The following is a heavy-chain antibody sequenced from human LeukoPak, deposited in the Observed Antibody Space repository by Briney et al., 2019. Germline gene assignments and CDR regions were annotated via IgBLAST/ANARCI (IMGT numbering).Heavy chain of an antibody. V-gene: IGHV4-30-4*01. CDR1: GGSISSGDYY. D-gene: IGHD3-3*01. CDR3: ARSGYSGLPSDY. J-gene: IGHJ4*02. CDR2: IYYSGST. Sequence: PSETLSLTCTVSGGSISSGDYYWSWIREPPGKGLEWIGYIYYSGSTYYNPSLKSRVTISVDTSKNQFSLKLSSVTAADTAVYYCARSGYSGLPSDYWGQGTPVTVSS.